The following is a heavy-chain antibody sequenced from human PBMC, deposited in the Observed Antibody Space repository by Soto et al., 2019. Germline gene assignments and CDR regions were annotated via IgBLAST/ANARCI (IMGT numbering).Heavy chain of an antibody. CDR1: GFTFSSYA. J-gene: IGHJ3*02. Sequence: EVQLLESGGGLVQPGGSLRLSCAASGFTFSSYAMSWVRQAPGKGLEWVSAISGSGGSTYYADSVKGRFTISRDNSKNTLYLQMNSLRAEDTAVYYCAKEAFSGPHGDDAFDIWGQGTMVTVSS. V-gene: IGHV3-23*01. CDR3: AKEAFSGPHGDDAFDI. D-gene: IGHD4-17*01. CDR2: ISGSGGST.